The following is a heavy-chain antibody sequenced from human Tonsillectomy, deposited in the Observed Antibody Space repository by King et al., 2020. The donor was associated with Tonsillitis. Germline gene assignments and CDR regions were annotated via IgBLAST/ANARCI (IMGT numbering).Heavy chain of an antibody. J-gene: IGHJ4*02. CDR3: ARGYYISSGYYITPALDY. D-gene: IGHD3-22*01. V-gene: IGHV4-34*01. CDR2: IYHSGST. CDR1: GGSFSGYY. Sequence: VQLQQWGAGLLKPSETLSLTCAVYGGSFSGYYWSWIRQPPGKGLEWIGEIYHSGSTNYNPSLKSRVTISVDTSKNQFSLKLSSVTAADTAVYYCARGYYISSGYYITPALDYWGQGTLVTVSS.